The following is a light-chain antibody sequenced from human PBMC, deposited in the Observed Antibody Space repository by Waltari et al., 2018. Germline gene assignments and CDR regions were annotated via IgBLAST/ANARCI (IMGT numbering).Light chain of an antibody. Sequence: DIQMTQSPSSLSASVGDSVTITCRASQVINSYLAWYQQNPGKPPKVLIYSASTLRSGAPSRFSGSGSGTDFTLTISSLQPEDVGTYYCQRYDNAPAIFGQGTRLEI. CDR2: SAS. V-gene: IGKV1-27*01. CDR3: QRYDNAPAI. J-gene: IGKJ5*01. CDR1: QVINSY.